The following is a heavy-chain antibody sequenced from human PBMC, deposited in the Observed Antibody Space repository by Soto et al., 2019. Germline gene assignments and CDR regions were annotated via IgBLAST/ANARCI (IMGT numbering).Heavy chain of an antibody. CDR2: IKSKTDGGTT. CDR1: GFTFSNAW. V-gene: IGHV3-15*01. Sequence: EVQLVESGGGLVKPGGSLRLSCAASGFTFSNAWMSWGRQAPGKGLEWVGRIKSKTDGGTTDYAAPVKGRFTISRDDSKNTLYLQMNSLKIEDTAVFYCTTNWNYPPPDYWGQGTLVTVSS. CDR3: TTNWNYPPPDY. D-gene: IGHD1-7*01. J-gene: IGHJ4*02.